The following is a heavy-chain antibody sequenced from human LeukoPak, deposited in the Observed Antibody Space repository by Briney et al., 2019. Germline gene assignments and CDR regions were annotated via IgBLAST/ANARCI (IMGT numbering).Heavy chain of an antibody. D-gene: IGHD6-13*01. Sequence: KPSQTLSLTCTVSGGSISSGGYYWSWIRQHPGKGLEWIGYIYYSGSTYYNPSLKSRVTISVDASKNQFSLKLSSVTAADTAVYYCARGSKQQLADYWGQGTLVTVSS. CDR2: IYYSGST. J-gene: IGHJ4*02. CDR3: ARGSKQQLADY. V-gene: IGHV4-31*03. CDR1: GGSISSGGYY.